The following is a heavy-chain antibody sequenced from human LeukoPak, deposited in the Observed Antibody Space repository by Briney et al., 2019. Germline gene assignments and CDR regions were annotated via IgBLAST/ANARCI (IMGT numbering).Heavy chain of an antibody. CDR3: ARAWCSGGSCPIGY. CDR2: IYHSGST. V-gene: IGHV4-4*02. CDR1: GVSISSSNW. Sequence: SGTLSLTCAVSGVSISSSNWWSWVRQPPGKGLEWIGEIYHSGSTNYNPSLKSRVTISVDTSKNQFSLKLSSVTAADTAVYYCARAWCSGGSCPIGYWGQGTLVTVSS. J-gene: IGHJ4*02. D-gene: IGHD2-15*01.